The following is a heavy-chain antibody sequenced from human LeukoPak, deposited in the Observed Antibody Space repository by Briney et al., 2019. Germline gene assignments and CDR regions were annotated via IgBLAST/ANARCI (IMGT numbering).Heavy chain of an antibody. J-gene: IGHJ4*02. CDR2: ISRSCDTI. CDR1: GFTFSDYA. CDR3: AGYHWNSGVVY. D-gene: IGHD1-7*01. Sequence: GGSLRLSCAASGFTFSDYAMSWIRQAPGQGLEWVSYISRSCDTIDYADSVKGRFSISRDNAKNSLYLQMNSLRAEDTAVYYCAGYHWNSGVVYWGQGTLVTVSS. V-gene: IGHV3-11*01.